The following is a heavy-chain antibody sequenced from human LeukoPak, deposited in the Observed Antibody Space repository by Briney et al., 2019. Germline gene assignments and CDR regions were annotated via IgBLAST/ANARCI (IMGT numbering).Heavy chain of an antibody. CDR1: GSSISSGTYY. V-gene: IGHV4-61*02. CDR2: IYSSGST. J-gene: IGHJ6*03. CDR3: ARDRGSMARGSRRGYDDYYYYMDV. D-gene: IGHD3-10*01. Sequence: SETLSLTCTVSGSSISSGTYYWSWIRQPAGKGLEWIGRIYSSGSTNYNPSLKSRITISVDTSKNQFSLRLSSVTAADTAVYYCARDRGSMARGSRRGYDDYYYYMDVWGKGTTVTISS.